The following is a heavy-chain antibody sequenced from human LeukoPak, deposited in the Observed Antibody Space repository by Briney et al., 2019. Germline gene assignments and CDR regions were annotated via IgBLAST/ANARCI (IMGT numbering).Heavy chain of an antibody. CDR1: GGSISSSNW. CDR2: IYHSGST. Sequence: PSETLSLTCAVSGGSISSSNWWSWVRQPPGKGLEWIGEIYHSGSTNYNPSLKSRVTISLDTSRNQFSLKLNSVTAADTAVYYCAKSNGYGLVDIWGQGTMVTVSS. CDR3: AKSNGYGLVDI. V-gene: IGHV4-4*02. D-gene: IGHD3-10*01. J-gene: IGHJ3*02.